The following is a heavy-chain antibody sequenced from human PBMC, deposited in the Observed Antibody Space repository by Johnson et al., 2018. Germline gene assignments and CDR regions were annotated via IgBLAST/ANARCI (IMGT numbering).Heavy chain of an antibody. Sequence: VQLVQSGGGLVQPGGSLRLSCAASGFTFSSYAMGWVRQAPGKGLEWVSAISGSGGSTYYADSVKGRFTISRDNSKNTLYLQMNSLKAEDTAVYYCANAEDYYYVMDVWGQGTTVTVSS. CDR3: ANAEDYYYVMDV. J-gene: IGHJ6*02. CDR1: GFTFSSYA. CDR2: ISGSGGST. V-gene: IGHV3-23*04.